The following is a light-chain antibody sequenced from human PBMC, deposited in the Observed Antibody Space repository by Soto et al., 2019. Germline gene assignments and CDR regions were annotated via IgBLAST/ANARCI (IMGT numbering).Light chain of an antibody. CDR2: EGS. Sequence: QSALTQPASVSGSPGQSITISCTGTSRDVGTYTLVSWYQHYPGKAPKLIIYEGSKRPSGVSNRFSASKTGRTASLTICGLQPEDEAYYYCCSYAGSRSAVFGGGTKLTVL. J-gene: IGLJ2*01. V-gene: IGLV2-23*01. CDR3: CSYAGSRSAV. CDR1: SRDVGTYTL.